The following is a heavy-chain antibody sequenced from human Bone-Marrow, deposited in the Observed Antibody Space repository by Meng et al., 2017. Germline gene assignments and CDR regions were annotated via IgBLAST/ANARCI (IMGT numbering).Heavy chain of an antibody. CDR2: ISYDGSNK. Sequence: GGSLRLSCAASGFTFSSYAMHWVRQAPGKGLEWVAVISYDGSNKYYADSVKGRFTISRDNSKNTLYLQMNSLRAEDTAVYYCASPLVGYGDYDVWGQGTLVTVSS. CDR3: ASPLVGYGDYDV. J-gene: IGHJ4*02. CDR1: GFTFSSYA. V-gene: IGHV3-30*01. D-gene: IGHD4-17*01.